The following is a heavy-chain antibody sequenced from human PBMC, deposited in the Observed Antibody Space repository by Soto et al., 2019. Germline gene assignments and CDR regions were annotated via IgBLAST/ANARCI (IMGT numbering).Heavy chain of an antibody. V-gene: IGHV1-69*04. CDR3: ASPKLEVAAFDI. CDR1: GYTFTNHG. CDR2: ISTILGIA. D-gene: IGHD1-1*01. J-gene: IGHJ3*02. Sequence: SVKVSCKASGYTFTNHGITWVRQAPGQGLEWMGRISTILGIANYAQKFQGRVTMTTDKSTSTAYMELSSLRSEDTAVYYCASPKLEVAAFDIWGQGTMVTVSS.